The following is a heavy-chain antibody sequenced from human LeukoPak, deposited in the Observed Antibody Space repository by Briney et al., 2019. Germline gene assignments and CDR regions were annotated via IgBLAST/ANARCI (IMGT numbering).Heavy chain of an antibody. CDR3: ARHGNRNFDY. Sequence: GGSLSLSCAASGFTFSSYWMNWARRAPGKGPEWVATIKLDGSEKYYVDSVKGRFTISRDNAKNSLYLQMNSLRAEDTAVYYCARHGNRNFDYWGQGTLVTVSS. D-gene: IGHD4-23*01. J-gene: IGHJ4*02. CDR1: GFTFSSYW. CDR2: IKLDGSEK. V-gene: IGHV3-7*01.